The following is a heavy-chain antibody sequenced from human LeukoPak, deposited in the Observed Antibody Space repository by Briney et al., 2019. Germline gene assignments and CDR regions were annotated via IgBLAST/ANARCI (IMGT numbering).Heavy chain of an antibody. D-gene: IGHD3-9*01. Sequence: SQTLSLTCTVSRGSISSGDYYWSWIRQPPGRGLEWIGYIYYSGSTYYNPSLKSRVTISVDTSKNQFSLKLRAPTDVDTAEYYCARVLTVNWFDSWGQGTLVTVSS. V-gene: IGHV4-30-4*08. CDR1: RGSISSGDYY. J-gene: IGHJ5*01. CDR3: ARVLTVNWFDS. CDR2: IYYSGST.